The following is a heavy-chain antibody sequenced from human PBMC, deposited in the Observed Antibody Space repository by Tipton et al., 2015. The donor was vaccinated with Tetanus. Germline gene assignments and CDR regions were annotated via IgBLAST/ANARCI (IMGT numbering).Heavy chain of an antibody. CDR2: IYESGDT. J-gene: IGHJ5*02. CDR1: GGSIRGGTFY. CDR3: ARQADNWFDP. V-gene: IGHV4-39*01. Sequence: TLSLTCTVSGGSIRGGTFYWGWIRQPPGKGLEWIGSIYESGDTYYIPSLKSRVTISGDTSKNQFSLKMTSVTAADTAVYYCARQADNWFDPWGQGTLVAVSS.